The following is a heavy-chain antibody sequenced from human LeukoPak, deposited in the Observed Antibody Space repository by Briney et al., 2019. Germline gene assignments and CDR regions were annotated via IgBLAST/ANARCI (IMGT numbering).Heavy chain of an antibody. V-gene: IGHV1-2*02. Sequence: GASVKASCKASGYTFTGYYIDWVRQAPGQGLEWMGWVNPNSGGTNSAQKFQGRVTMTRDTSISTAYMELSRLRSDDTAVYYCARVLQVGATRLDAFDIWGQGTMVTVSS. CDR1: GYTFTGYY. CDR3: ARVLQVGATRLDAFDI. J-gene: IGHJ3*02. D-gene: IGHD1-26*01. CDR2: VNPNSGGT.